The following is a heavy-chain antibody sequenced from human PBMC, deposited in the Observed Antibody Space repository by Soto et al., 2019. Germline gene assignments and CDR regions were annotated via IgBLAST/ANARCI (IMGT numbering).Heavy chain of an antibody. J-gene: IGHJ3*02. Sequence: QVMESGGDLVQPGGSLRLSCAVSGFTFSSYAMSWVRQAPGKGPEWVSAVSPSGTNTYYADFVKGRFTISRDNSKNALYLQMASRRADDTAVYFCAKVGWSPVNAFDIWGQGTMVTVSS. CDR3: AKVGWSPVNAFDI. CDR1: GFTFSSYA. D-gene: IGHD4-17*01. V-gene: IGHV3-23*01. CDR2: VSPSGTNT.